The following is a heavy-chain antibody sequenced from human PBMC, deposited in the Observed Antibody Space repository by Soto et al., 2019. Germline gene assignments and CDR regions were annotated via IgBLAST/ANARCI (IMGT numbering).Heavy chain of an antibody. CDR2: VYYSGTT. D-gene: IGHD6-13*01. J-gene: IGHJ4*02. CDR3: ARASRSWRYFFDS. CDR1: GGSMAYYY. V-gene: IGHV4-59*01. Sequence: SVTLSLTCTVSGGSMAYYYWSWTRQSPGKGLEWIGYVYYSGTTYYNPSLQSRVTISIDTSQNQFSLKLRSVTAADSAIYYCARASRSWRYFFDSWGRGTLVTVSS.